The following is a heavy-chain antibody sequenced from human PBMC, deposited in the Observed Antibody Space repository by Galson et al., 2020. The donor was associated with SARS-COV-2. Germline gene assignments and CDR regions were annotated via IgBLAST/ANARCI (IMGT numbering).Heavy chain of an antibody. CDR3: ARDGGVGSSLYLDY. CDR2: ISSSSSYI. CDR1: GFTFSSYS. V-gene: IGHV3-21*01. J-gene: IGHJ4*02. D-gene: IGHD6-6*01. Sequence: TGGSLRLSCAASGFTFSSYSMNWVRQAPGKGLEWVSYISSSSSYIYYADSVKGRFTISRDNAKNSLYLQMNSLRAEDTAVYYCARDGGVGSSLYLDYWGQGTLVTVSS.